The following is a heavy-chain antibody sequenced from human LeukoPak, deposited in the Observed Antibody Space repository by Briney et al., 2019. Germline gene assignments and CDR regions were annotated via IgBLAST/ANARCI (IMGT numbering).Heavy chain of an antibody. CDR1: GFTFTSYG. D-gene: IGHD6-19*01. J-gene: IGHJ4*02. V-gene: IGHV3-23*01. CDR2: ISGSGQNT. Sequence: GGSLRLSCAASGFTFTSYGLSWVRQSPGKGLDWVSAISGSGQNTHYADSVKGRFIISKDNSKKTLDLQMNSLRAEDTAVYYCAKMGLKQWPYNYFDYWGQGTLVTVSS. CDR3: AKMGLKQWPYNYFDY.